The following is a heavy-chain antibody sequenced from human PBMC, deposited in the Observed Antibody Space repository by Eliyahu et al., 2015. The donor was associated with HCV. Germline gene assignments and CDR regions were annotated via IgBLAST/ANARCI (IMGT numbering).Heavy chain of an antibody. V-gene: IGHV4-4*02. CDR1: GXSIXSXNG. J-gene: IGHJ5*02. CDR3: ATFNPQRSDCSDATCFGDEWFDP. Sequence: QVQLQESGPGLVKPSGTLSLTCPVXGXSIXSXNGXXXXRQPPGKGLEWIGEVYHSGRIHYNPFLESRLTISLDKSNNQFSLQLNSVTAADTAVYYCATFNPQRSDCSDATCFGDEWFDPWGQGILVTVSP. CDR2: VYHSGRI. D-gene: IGHD2-2*01.